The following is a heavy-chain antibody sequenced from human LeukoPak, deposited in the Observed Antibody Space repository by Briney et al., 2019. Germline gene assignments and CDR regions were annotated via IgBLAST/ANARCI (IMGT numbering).Heavy chain of an antibody. CDR3: TTLVPVLGDSRGDYTSGYFDY. D-gene: IGHD4-17*01. Sequence: GGSLRLSCAASGFTFSNAWMSWVRQAPGKGLEWVGRIKSKTDGGTTDYAAPVKGRFTISRDDSKNTLYLQMNSLKTEDTAVYYCTTLVPVLGDSRGDYTSGYFDYWGQGTLVTVSS. CDR2: IKSKTDGGTT. J-gene: IGHJ4*02. V-gene: IGHV3-15*01. CDR1: GFTFSNAW.